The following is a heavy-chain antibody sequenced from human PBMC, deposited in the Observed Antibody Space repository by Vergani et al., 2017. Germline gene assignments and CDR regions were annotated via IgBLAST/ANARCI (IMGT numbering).Heavy chain of an antibody. CDR2: IYYSGST. D-gene: IGHD3-3*01. CDR1: GGSISSYY. CDR3: ARVGTIPTWYFDL. Sequence: QVQLQESGPGLVKPSETLSLTCTVSGGSISSYYWRWIRQPPGKGLEWIGYIYYSGSTNYNPALKSRVTISVDTSKNQFSLKLSSVTAADTAVYYCARVGTIPTWYFDLWGRGTLVTVSS. J-gene: IGHJ2*01. V-gene: IGHV4-59*01.